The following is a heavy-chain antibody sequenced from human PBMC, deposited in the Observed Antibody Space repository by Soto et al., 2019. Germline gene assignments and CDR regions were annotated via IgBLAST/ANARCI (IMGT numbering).Heavy chain of an antibody. CDR2: IIPIFGTA. CDR3: ARQGAALRDYYYGMDV. CDR1: GGTFSSYA. V-gene: IGHV1-69*12. Sequence: QVQLVQSGAEVKKPGSSVKVSCKASGGTFSSYAISWVRQAPGQGLEWMGGIIPIFGTANYAQKFQGRVTITADESTSTADMELSSLRSEDTAVYYCARQGAALRDYYYGMDVWGQGTPVTVSS. D-gene: IGHD6-25*01. J-gene: IGHJ6*02.